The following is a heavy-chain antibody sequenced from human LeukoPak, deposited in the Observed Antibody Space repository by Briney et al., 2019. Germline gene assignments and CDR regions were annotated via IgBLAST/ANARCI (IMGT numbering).Heavy chain of an antibody. D-gene: IGHD3-22*01. CDR3: ARGSPPRRNYDSSGYYSYYFDY. J-gene: IGHJ4*02. CDR1: GYTFNNYG. Sequence: ASVKVSCKASGYTFNNYGFSWVRQAPGQGLEWMGWISVYNGHTKNAQKFQGRVTMTTDTSTSTVNMELRSLRSDDTAVYYCARGSPPRRNYDSSGYYSYYFDYWGQGTLVTVSS. CDR2: ISVYNGHT. V-gene: IGHV1-18*01.